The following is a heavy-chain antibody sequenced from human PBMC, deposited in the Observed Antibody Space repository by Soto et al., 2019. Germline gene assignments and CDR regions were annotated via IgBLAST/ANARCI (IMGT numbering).Heavy chain of an antibody. CDR2: IHYSGST. CDR1: GGSISSYY. V-gene: IGHV4-59*08. Sequence: PSETLSLTCTVSGGSISSYYWTWIRQPPGKGLEWIGYIHYSGSTNYNPPLKSRVTISVDTSKNHFSLNLSSVTAADTAVYYCARHRHYYDSSGSPNNWFDPWGQGTLVTVSS. J-gene: IGHJ5*02. CDR3: ARHRHYYDSSGSPNNWFDP. D-gene: IGHD3-22*01.